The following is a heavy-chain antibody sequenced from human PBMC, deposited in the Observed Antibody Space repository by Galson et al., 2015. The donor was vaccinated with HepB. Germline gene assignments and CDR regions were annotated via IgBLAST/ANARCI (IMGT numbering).Heavy chain of an antibody. CDR2: IYPGDSDD. Sequence: QSGAEVKKPGQSLKISCKGSGYIFPTYWIGWVRQMPGKGLEWMGIIYPGDSDDRYSPSFRGRVTISADKSISTTYLQWSSLQASDTAMYYCARITPYSGGWYADHWGQGTLVTVSS. CDR1: GYIFPTYW. J-gene: IGHJ4*02. CDR3: ARITPYSGGWYADH. D-gene: IGHD6-19*01. V-gene: IGHV5-51*01.